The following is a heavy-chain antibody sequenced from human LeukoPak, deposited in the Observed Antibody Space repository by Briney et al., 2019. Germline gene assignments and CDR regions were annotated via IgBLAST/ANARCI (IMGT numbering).Heavy chain of an antibody. D-gene: IGHD3-9*01. CDR3: AKGVRYLDWWILDY. Sequence: GGSLRLSCAASGFTFNNYAMSRVRQAPGKGLEWVSGISGSDYTYYTDSVKGRFTISRDNSKNTLYLQMNSLRAEDTAVYYCAKGVRYLDWWILDYWGQGTLVTVSS. CDR1: GFTFNNYA. CDR2: ISGSDYT. J-gene: IGHJ4*02. V-gene: IGHV3-23*01.